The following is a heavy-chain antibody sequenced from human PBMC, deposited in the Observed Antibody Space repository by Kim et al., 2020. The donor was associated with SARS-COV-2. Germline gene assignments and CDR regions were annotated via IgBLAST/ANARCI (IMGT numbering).Heavy chain of an antibody. CDR1: GFTFSSYS. V-gene: IGHV3-21*01. Sequence: GGSLRLSCAASGFTFSSYSMNWVRQAPGKGLEWVSSISSSSSYIYYADSVKGRFTISRDNAKNSLYLQMNSLRAEDTAVYYCARDTSGQLRYFDWRRPEPLDYWGQGTLVTVSS. J-gene: IGHJ4*02. CDR2: ISSSSSYI. D-gene: IGHD3-9*01. CDR3: ARDTSGQLRYFDWRRPEPLDY.